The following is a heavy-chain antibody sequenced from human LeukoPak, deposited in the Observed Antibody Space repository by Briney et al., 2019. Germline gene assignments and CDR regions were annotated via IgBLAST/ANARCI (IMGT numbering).Heavy chain of an antibody. V-gene: IGHV3-23*01. CDR3: ARDRTPLSGVAATGTTSDS. J-gene: IGHJ5*01. D-gene: IGHD6-13*01. CDR1: GFTFSSYA. Sequence: GGSLRLSCAASGFTFSSYAMSWVRQAPGKGLEWVSAISGSGGSTYYADSVKGRFTISRDNSKNTLYLQMNSLRAEDTAVYYCARDRTPLSGVAATGTTSDSWGQGTLVTVSS. CDR2: ISGSGGST.